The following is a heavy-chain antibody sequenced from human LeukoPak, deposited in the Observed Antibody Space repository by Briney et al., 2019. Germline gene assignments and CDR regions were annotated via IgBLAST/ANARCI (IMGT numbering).Heavy chain of an antibody. D-gene: IGHD1-14*01. J-gene: IGHJ5*02. Sequence: PSETLSLTCAVYGGSFSGYYWSWIRQPPGKGLEWIGEINHSGSTNYNPSLKRRVTISVDTSKNQFSLKLSSVTAADTAVYYCARGLRYRFDPWGQGTLVTDSS. CDR1: GGSFSGYY. CDR2: INHSGST. V-gene: IGHV4-34*01. CDR3: ARGLRYRFDP.